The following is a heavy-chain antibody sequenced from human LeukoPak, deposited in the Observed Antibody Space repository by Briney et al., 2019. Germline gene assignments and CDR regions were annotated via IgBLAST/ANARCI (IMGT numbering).Heavy chain of an antibody. CDR3: ARGDSSGHDAFDI. V-gene: IGHV3-13*05. D-gene: IGHD3-22*01. J-gene: IGHJ3*02. Sequence: GGSLRLSCAASGFIFSNSDMHWVRQSAGKALVWVSTIGTQSDPFYPDSVRGRFIISRDNAKNSLYLQMSSLRAGDTGIYYCARGDSSGHDAFDIWGQGTMVTVSS. CDR1: GFIFSNSD. CDR2: IGTQSDP.